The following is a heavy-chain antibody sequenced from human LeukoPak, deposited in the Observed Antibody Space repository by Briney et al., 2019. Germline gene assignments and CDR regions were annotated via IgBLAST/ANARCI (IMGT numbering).Heavy chain of an antibody. D-gene: IGHD4-17*01. CDR2: ISDSGST. Sequence: PSETLSLTCTVSGGSINGYYWTWIRQPPGKGLEWNGYISDSGSTNHNPSLKSRVSMSVGSSNTDFSLRLNSVTAADTAVYYCARVFRGAVTSNWFDPWGQGTLVTVSS. CDR1: GGSINGYY. J-gene: IGHJ5*02. V-gene: IGHV4-59*01. CDR3: ARVFRGAVTSNWFDP.